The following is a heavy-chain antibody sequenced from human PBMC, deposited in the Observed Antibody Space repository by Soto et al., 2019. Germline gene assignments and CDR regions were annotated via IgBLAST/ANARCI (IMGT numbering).Heavy chain of an antibody. CDR2: MNPNSGNT. D-gene: IGHD6-13*01. J-gene: IGHJ6*02. CDR3: ARRGYSSSWYYYYYYGMDV. Sequence: QVQLVQSGAEVKKPGASVKVSCKASGYTFTSYDINWVRQATGQGLAWMGWMNPNSGNTGYAQKCQGRVTMTRNTSISTAYMELSSLRSEDTAVYYCARRGYSSSWYYYYYYGMDVWGQGTTVTVSS. CDR1: GYTFTSYD. V-gene: IGHV1-8*01.